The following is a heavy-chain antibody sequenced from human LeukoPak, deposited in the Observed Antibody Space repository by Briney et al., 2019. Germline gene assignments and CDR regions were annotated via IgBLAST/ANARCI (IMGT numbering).Heavy chain of an antibody. D-gene: IGHD6-13*01. Sequence: SVKVSCKASGGTFSSYAISWVRQAPGQGLEWMGGIIPIFGTANYAQKFQGRVTITSDKSTSTAYMELSSLRSEDTAVYYCARARAAAGTLFDYWGQGTLVTVSS. CDR3: ARARAAAGTLFDY. CDR2: IIPIFGTA. J-gene: IGHJ4*02. V-gene: IGHV1-69*06. CDR1: GGTFSSYA.